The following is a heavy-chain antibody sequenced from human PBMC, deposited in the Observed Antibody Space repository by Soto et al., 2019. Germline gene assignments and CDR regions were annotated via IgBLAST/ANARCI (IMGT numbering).Heavy chain of an antibody. J-gene: IGHJ4*02. D-gene: IGHD6-19*01. Sequence: SETLSLTCTVSGGSGSSGSYYWSWIRQPPGKGLEWIGYIYYNGSTNYNPSLKSRVTISVDTSKNQFSLKLSSVTAADTAVYYCARVVAGTSDYWGQGTLVTVSS. V-gene: IGHV4-61*01. CDR2: IYYNGST. CDR3: ARVVAGTSDY. CDR1: GGSGSSGSYY.